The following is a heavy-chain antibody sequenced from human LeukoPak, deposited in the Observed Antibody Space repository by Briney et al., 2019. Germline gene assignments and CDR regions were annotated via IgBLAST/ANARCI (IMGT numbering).Heavy chain of an antibody. CDR1: GGSFSGYY. V-gene: IGHV4-34*01. CDR2: INHSGST. CDR3: ARGRVLLWFGERSNWFDP. Sequence: PSETLSLTCAVYGGSFSGYYCSWIRQPPGKGLEWIGEINHSGSTNYNPSLKSRVTISVDTSKNQFSLKLSSVSAADTAVYYCARGRVLLWFGERSNWFDPWGQGTLVTVSS. D-gene: IGHD3-10*01. J-gene: IGHJ5*02.